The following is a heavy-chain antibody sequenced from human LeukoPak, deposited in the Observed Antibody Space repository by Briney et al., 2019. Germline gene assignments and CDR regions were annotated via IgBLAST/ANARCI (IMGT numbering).Heavy chain of an antibody. CDR2: IIPILGIA. V-gene: IGHV1-69*04. CDR1: GGTFSSYA. J-gene: IGHJ4*02. Sequence: ASVKVSCKASGGTFSSYAISWVRQAPGQGLEWMGRIIPILGIANYAQKFQGRVTITADKSTSTAYMELSSLRSEDTAVYYCARGSIAAAGRKYWGQGTLVTVSS. D-gene: IGHD6-13*01. CDR3: ARGSIAAAGRKY.